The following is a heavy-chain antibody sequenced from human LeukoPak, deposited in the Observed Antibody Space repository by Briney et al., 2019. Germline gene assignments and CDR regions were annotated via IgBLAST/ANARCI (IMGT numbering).Heavy chain of an antibody. CDR2: ISHSGST. Sequence: SETLSLTCAVYGGSFSAYYWSWIRQPPGKGLGWIGEISHSGSTNYNPSLKSRVTISIDTSKNQFSLEMSSVTAADTAVYYCARGRGARSSRWYNWFDPWGQGTLVTVSS. V-gene: IGHV4-34*01. CDR3: ARGRGARSSRWYNWFDP. CDR1: GGSFSAYY. D-gene: IGHD6-13*01. J-gene: IGHJ5*02.